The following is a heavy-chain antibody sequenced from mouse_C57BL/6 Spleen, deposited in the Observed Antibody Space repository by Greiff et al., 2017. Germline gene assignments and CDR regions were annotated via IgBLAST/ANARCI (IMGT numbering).Heavy chain of an antibody. CDR1: GFTFSDYG. CDR3: ARFYDYDRYFDV. D-gene: IGHD2-4*01. CDR2: ISSGSSTI. J-gene: IGHJ1*03. V-gene: IGHV5-17*01. Sequence: EVQVVESGGGLVKPGGSLKLSCAASGFTFSDYGMHWVRQAPEKGLEWVAYISSGSSTIYYADTVKGRFTISRDNAKNTLFLQMTSLRSEDTAMYYCARFYDYDRYFDVWGTGTTVTVSS.